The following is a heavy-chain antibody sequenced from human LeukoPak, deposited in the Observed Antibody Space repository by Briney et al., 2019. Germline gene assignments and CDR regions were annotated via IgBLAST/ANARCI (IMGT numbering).Heavy chain of an antibody. CDR3: AKRLTQYDCFDP. CDR2: TYYRSTWYN. V-gene: IGHV6-1*01. D-gene: IGHD2-2*01. Sequence: SQTLSLTCAISGDSVSTNSVTWNWIRQSPSRGLEWLGRTYYRSTWYNDYAVSVRGRITVNPDTSKNKFSLHLNSVTPEDTAVYYCAKRLTQYDCFDPWGQGILVTVSS. CDR1: GDSVSTNSVT. J-gene: IGHJ5*02.